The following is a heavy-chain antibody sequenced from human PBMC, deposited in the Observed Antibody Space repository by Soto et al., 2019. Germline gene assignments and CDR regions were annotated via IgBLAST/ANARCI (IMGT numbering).Heavy chain of an antibody. J-gene: IGHJ6*02. CDR3: AKSPGGLAAYNSDYYGMDV. CDR1: GLTFSTYA. D-gene: IGHD2-15*01. V-gene: IGHV3-23*01. CDR2: IGGSGTGGRT. Sequence: EVHLLESGGDLVQPGGSLRLSCTASGLTFSTYAMSWVRQAPGKGLEWVSAIGGSGTGGRTYYADSVTGRLTISRDNSRNTVYLQRNSFTADDTAVYYCAKSPGGLAAYNSDYYGMDVWGQGTTVTVSS.